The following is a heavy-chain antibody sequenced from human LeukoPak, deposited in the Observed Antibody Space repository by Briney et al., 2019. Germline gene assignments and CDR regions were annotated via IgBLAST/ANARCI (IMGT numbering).Heavy chain of an antibody. J-gene: IGHJ3*02. CDR2: ISSSSSYI. Sequence: PGGSLRLSCAASGFTFSSYSMNWVRQAPGKGLEWVSSISSSSSYIYYADSVKGRFTISRDNAKNSLYLQMNSLRAEDTAVYYCARVIRGSGSEAFDIWGQGTMVTVSS. V-gene: IGHV3-21*01. D-gene: IGHD3-10*01. CDR1: GFTFSSYS. CDR3: ARVIRGSGSEAFDI.